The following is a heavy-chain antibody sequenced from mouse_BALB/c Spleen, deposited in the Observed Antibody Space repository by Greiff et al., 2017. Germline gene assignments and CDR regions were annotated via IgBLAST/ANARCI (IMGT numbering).Heavy chain of an antibody. CDR2: ISSGSSTI. CDR3: ARPESYYYGSSFDY. CDR1: GFTFSSFG. D-gene: IGHD1-1*01. J-gene: IGHJ2*01. Sequence: EVKLMESGGGLVQPGGSRKLSCAASGFTFSSFGMHWVRQAPEKGLEWVAYISSGSSTIYYADTVKGRFTISRDNPKNTLFLQMTSLRSEDTAMYYCARPESYYYGSSFDYWGQGTTLTVSS. V-gene: IGHV5-17*02.